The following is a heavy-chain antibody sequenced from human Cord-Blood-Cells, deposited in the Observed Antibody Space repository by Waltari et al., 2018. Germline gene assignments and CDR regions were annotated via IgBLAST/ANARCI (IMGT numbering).Heavy chain of an antibody. CDR3: ARGIPTAAGIDY. Sequence: QVQLVESGGGVVQPGRSLRLSCAASGFTFSSYAMHWVRQAPGKGLEWVAVISYDGSNKYYADSVKDRFTISRDNSKNTLYLQMNSLRAEDTAVYYCARGIPTAAGIDYWGQGTLVTVSS. CDR1: GFTFSSYA. D-gene: IGHD6-13*01. J-gene: IGHJ4*02. V-gene: IGHV3-30*04. CDR2: ISYDGSNK.